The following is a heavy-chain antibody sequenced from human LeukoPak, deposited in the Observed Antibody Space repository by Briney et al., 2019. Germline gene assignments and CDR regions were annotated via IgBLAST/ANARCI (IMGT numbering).Heavy chain of an antibody. Sequence: PGGSLRLSCAASGFTFSSYAMHWVRQAPGKGLEWVAVISYDGSNKYYADSVKGRFTISRDNSKNTLYLQMNSLRAEDTAVYYCARDGQQLVLDYYYMDVWSKGTTVTVSS. V-gene: IGHV3-30*01. CDR2: ISYDGSNK. CDR1: GFTFSSYA. D-gene: IGHD6-13*01. J-gene: IGHJ6*03. CDR3: ARDGQQLVLDYYYMDV.